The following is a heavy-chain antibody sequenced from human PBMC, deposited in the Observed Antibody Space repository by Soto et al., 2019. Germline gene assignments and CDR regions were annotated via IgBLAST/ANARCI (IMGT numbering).Heavy chain of an antibody. Sequence: QVQLQESGPGLVKPLQTLSLTCTVSGDSISSGGSYWNWIRQRPGKGREWMGYIFYSGSFYYTPSLGGQGGLSADRSNKQSYLSLRSVSTEDTAVYYCVRAPEPATIFEVVRPYFFNPWGQGTLVTFSS. CDR2: IFYSGSF. V-gene: IGHV4-31*01. CDR1: GDSISSGGSY. CDR3: VRAPEPATIFEVVRPYFFNP. D-gene: IGHD3-3*01. J-gene: IGHJ5*02.